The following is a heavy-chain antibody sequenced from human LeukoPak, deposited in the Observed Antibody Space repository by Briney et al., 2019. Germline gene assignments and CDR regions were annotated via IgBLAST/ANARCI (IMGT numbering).Heavy chain of an antibody. CDR3: ARETSSGWDVKRYYFDY. Sequence: GGSLRLSCAASGFTFSDYYMSWIRQTPGKGLEWVSYISSSGSTIYYADFVKGRFTISRDNAKNSLYLQMNSLRAEDTAVYYCARETSSGWDVKRYYFDYWGQGTLVTVSS. V-gene: IGHV3-11*01. CDR2: ISSSGSTI. D-gene: IGHD6-19*01. CDR1: GFTFSDYY. J-gene: IGHJ4*02.